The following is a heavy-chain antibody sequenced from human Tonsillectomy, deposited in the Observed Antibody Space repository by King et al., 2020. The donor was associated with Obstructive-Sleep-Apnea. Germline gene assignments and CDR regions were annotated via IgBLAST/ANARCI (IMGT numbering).Heavy chain of an antibody. CDR2: IRQEGSDK. V-gene: IGHV3-7*01. CDR1: GFTFNNYW. Sequence: VQLVESGGGLVQPGGSLRLSCAASGFTFNNYWLSWVRQTPGKGLEWLANIRQEGSDKHYVVSVKGRFTISRDNAENSRYLQMNSLRAEDTAVYYCTRDYASTGTTGYYGIDYWGQGTLVTVSS. D-gene: IGHD3-9*01. CDR3: TRDYASTGTTGYYGIDY. J-gene: IGHJ4*02.